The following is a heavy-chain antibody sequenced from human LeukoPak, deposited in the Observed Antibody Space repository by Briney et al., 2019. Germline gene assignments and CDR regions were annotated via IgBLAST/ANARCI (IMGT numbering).Heavy chain of an antibody. J-gene: IGHJ3*02. Sequence: QTGGSLRLSCVVSGFTFSSYWMHWVRQAPGKGLVWVSRISSDESSTSSADSVKGRLTISRDNAKNTLYLQMNSLRAEDTAVYYCARGPPYYDSSGYYYGGTAFDIWGQGTMVTVSS. CDR1: GFTFSSYW. V-gene: IGHV3-74*01. D-gene: IGHD3-22*01. CDR3: ARGPPYYDSSGYYYGGTAFDI. CDR2: ISSDESST.